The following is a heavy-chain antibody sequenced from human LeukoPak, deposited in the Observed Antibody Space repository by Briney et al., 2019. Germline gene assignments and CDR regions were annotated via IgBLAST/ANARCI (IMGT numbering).Heavy chain of an antibody. V-gene: IGHV1-18*01. J-gene: IGHJ6*03. D-gene: IGHD5-18*01. CDR1: GYTFTSYG. CDR2: ISAYNGNT. Sequence: ASVKVSCKASGYTFTSYGISWVRQAPGQGLEWMGWISAYNGNTNYAQKLQGRVTMTTDTSTSTAYMELRSLRSDDTAVYYCARDGTIMVMYYYYYMDVWGKGTTVTVSS. CDR3: ARDGTIMVMYYYYYMDV.